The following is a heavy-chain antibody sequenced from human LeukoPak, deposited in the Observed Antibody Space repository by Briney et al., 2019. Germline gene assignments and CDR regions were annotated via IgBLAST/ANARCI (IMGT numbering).Heavy chain of an antibody. CDR3: GYTNNFYH. J-gene: IGHJ4*02. D-gene: IGHD3-16*02. V-gene: IGHV3-7*01. CDR1: GXTFSGQW. CDR2: IKHDGREK. Sequence: PGGSLRLSCVASGXTFSGQWLNWVRQAPGQGLEWVANIKHDGREKYYVDSVKGRFTISRDDGQNSLSLHMNTVRAEDTAVYYCGYTNNFYHWGQGALVVVSA.